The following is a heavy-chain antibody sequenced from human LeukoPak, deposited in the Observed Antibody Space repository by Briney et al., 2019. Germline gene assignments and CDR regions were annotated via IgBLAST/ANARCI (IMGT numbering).Heavy chain of an antibody. J-gene: IGHJ4*02. V-gene: IGHV1-2*02. D-gene: IGHD1-7*01. Sequence: ASVTVSCTASGYTFTGYYMHWVRQAPGQGLEWMGWINPNSGGTNYAQKFQGRVTMTRDTSISTAYMELSRLRSDDTAVYYCARGLDWNYLGVDYWGQGTLVTVSS. CDR3: ARGLDWNYLGVDY. CDR2: INPNSGGT. CDR1: GYTFTGYY.